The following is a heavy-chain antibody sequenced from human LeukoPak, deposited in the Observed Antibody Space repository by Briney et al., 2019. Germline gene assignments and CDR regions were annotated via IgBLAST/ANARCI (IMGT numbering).Heavy chain of an antibody. Sequence: GGSLRLSCAASGFTFSNYAMNWVRQAPGKGLEWVSSFGTRSSSIYYAHSVTGRFIVSRDNAKNSLFLQMNSLRAEDTAVYYCARENDQGFDYWGQGSLVTVSS. J-gene: IGHJ4*02. CDR1: GFTFSNYA. CDR3: ARENDQGFDY. V-gene: IGHV3-21*01. D-gene: IGHD3-16*01. CDR2: FGTRSSSI.